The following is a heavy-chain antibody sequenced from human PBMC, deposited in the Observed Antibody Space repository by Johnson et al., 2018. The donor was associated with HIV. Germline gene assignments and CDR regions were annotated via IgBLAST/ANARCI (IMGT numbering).Heavy chain of an antibody. Sequence: QVQLVESGGGLVKPGGSLRLSCAASGFTFSDYYMSWIRQAPGKGLEWVSYISSSGSTIYYADSVKGRFTISRDNAKSSLYLQMSRLRVEDTAIYYCARDHVMVVTPGDCFDIWGQGTMVTVSS. D-gene: IGHD2-21*02. J-gene: IGHJ3*02. CDR1: GFTFSDYY. V-gene: IGHV3-11*01. CDR3: ARDHVMVVTPGDCFDI. CDR2: ISSSGSTI.